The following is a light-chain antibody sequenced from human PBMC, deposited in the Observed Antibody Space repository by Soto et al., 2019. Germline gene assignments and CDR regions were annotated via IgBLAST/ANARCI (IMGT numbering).Light chain of an antibody. CDR1: QTVSRSY. Sequence: EIVLTQSPGTLSLSPGERATLSCRASQTVSRSYLAWYQQKPGQAPRLLIYGASNRATGIPDRFSGSGSGTDFALTISRLEPEDFAVYYCQQSGSSPWTFGQGTKVEIK. CDR3: QQSGSSPWT. CDR2: GAS. V-gene: IGKV3-20*01. J-gene: IGKJ1*01.